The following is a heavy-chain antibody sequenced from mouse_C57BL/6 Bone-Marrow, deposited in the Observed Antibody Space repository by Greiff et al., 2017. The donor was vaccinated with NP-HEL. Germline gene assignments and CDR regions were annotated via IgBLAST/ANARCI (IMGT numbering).Heavy chain of an antibody. CDR3: ARHYYGSSSRYWYFDV. V-gene: IGHV5-2*01. Sequence: EVQVVESGGGLVQPGESLKLSCESNEYEFPSHDMSWVRKTPEKRLELVAAINRDGGSTYYPDTMERRFIISRDNTKKTLYLQMSSLRSEDTALYYCARHYYGSSSRYWYFDVWGTGTTVTVSS. J-gene: IGHJ1*03. D-gene: IGHD1-1*01. CDR1: EYEFPSHD. CDR2: INRDGGST.